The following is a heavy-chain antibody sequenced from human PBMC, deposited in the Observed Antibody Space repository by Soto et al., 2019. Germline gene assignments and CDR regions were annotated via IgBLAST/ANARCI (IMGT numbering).Heavy chain of an antibody. CDR3: AKEGGLSGSYYISSSYPFEY. Sequence: QLQLVESGGGVVQPGRSLRLSCVASGCTFSSYGMHWVRQAQGKGLEWVAIISYDGSNTYYADSVKGRFTISRDNSKNTLYLQMNSLRAEDTSVYYCAKEGGLSGSYYISSSYPFEYWGQGTLVTVSS. D-gene: IGHD1-26*01. J-gene: IGHJ4*02. V-gene: IGHV3-30*18. CDR1: GCTFSSYG. CDR2: ISYDGSNT.